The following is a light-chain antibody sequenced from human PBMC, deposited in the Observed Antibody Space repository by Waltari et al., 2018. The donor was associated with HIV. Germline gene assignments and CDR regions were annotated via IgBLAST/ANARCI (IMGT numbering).Light chain of an antibody. CDR1: QSVLYSSNNKNY. J-gene: IGKJ1*01. Sequence: DIVMTQSPESLAVSLGERATINCKSSQSVLYSSNNKNYLAWYQQKPGQPPKLLIYWASTRESGVPDRFSGSGSGTDFTLTISSLQAEDVAVYYCQQYYNIPQTFGQGTKVEIK. V-gene: IGKV4-1*01. CDR3: QQYYNIPQT. CDR2: WAS.